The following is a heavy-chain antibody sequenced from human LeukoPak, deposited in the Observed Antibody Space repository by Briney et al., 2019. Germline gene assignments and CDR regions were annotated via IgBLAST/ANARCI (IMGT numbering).Heavy chain of an antibody. CDR3: ARAEYSSSAFDY. CDR1: GFTFSIYA. D-gene: IGHD6-6*01. Sequence: GGSLRLSCAASGFTFSIYAMTWVRQAPGKGLEWVSSISSSSYIYYADSVKGRFTISRDNAKNSLYLQMNSLRAEDTAVYYCARAEYSSSAFDYWGQGTLVTVSS. V-gene: IGHV3-21*01. J-gene: IGHJ4*02. CDR2: ISSSSYI.